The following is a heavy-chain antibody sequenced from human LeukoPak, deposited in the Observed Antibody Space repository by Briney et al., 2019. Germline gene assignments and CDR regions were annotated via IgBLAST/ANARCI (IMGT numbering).Heavy chain of an antibody. CDR3: VRNLDFWGDSEDY. CDR2: ISSSSSYI. V-gene: IGHV3-21*01. CDR1: GFTLSTYT. D-gene: IGHD3-3*01. J-gene: IGHJ4*02. Sequence: GGSLRLSCAASGFTLSTYTMNWVRQAPGKGLEWVSSISSSSSYIYYADSVKGRFTISRDDAKNTLYLQMNSLRAEDTAVYYCVRNLDFWGDSEDYWGQGTLVTVSS.